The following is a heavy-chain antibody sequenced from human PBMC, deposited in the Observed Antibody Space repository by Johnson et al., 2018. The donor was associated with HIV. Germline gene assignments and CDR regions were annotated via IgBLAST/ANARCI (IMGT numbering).Heavy chain of an antibody. Sequence: EVQLVESGGGLVQPGRSLRLSCAASGFTFDDYAMHWVRQAPGKGLEWVSGLTWNSGSVAYADSVKGRFTISRDNARNSLYLQMNSLRAEDTAFYYCAKVRLNLWPHAPFDIWGQGTVVTVSS. D-gene: IGHD2-8*01. CDR2: LTWNSGSV. CDR1: GFTFDDYA. J-gene: IGHJ3*02. V-gene: IGHV3-9*01. CDR3: AKVRLNLWPHAPFDI.